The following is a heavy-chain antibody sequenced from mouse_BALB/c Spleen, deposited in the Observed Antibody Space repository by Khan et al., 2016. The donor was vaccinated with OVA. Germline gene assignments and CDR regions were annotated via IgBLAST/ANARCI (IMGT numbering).Heavy chain of an antibody. CDR3: ARKDYYDYDPFPY. Sequence: EVKLEESGPGLVKPSQSLSLTCTVTGYSITSEFAWNWIRQFPGNKLEWMGYISYSGNTRYTPSLKSLISITRATSRNPFFLQLNSVTTEDTATYYCARKDYYDYDPFPYWGQGTLVTVSA. V-gene: IGHV3-2*02. D-gene: IGHD2-4*01. J-gene: IGHJ3*01. CDR2: ISYSGNT. CDR1: GYSITSEFA.